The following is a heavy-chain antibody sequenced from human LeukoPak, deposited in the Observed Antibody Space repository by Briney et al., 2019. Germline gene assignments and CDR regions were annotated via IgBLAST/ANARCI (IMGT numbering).Heavy chain of an antibody. CDR2: IYHSGST. V-gene: IGHV4-38-2*02. CDR1: GYSISSGYY. CDR3: ARYYTSGRFDY. D-gene: IGHD3-10*01. J-gene: IGHJ4*02. Sequence: SETLSLTCTVSGYSISSGYYWGWIRPPPGKGLEWIGSIYHSGSTYYNPSLKSRVTISVDTSKNQFSLKLSSVTAADTAVYYCARYYTSGRFDYWGQGTLVTVSS.